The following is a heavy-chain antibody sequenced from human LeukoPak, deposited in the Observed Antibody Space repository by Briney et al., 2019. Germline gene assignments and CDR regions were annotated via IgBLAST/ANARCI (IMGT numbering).Heavy chain of an antibody. CDR2: ITGSGRGT. D-gene: IGHD4-17*01. CDR1: GLTFSNYA. CDR3: SKDPNGDYVGAFDM. J-gene: IGHJ3*02. Sequence: GGSLRLSCTASGLTFSNYATTWVRQAPGKGLEWVSSITGSGRGTYYADSVKGRFSASRDNSQNTVFLHMNSLRADDTALYYCSKDPNGDYVGAFDMWGPGTMVTVSS. V-gene: IGHV3-23*01.